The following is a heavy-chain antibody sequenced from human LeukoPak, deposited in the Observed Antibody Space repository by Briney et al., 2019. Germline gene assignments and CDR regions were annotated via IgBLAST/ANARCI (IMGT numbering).Heavy chain of an antibody. J-gene: IGHJ4*02. CDR2: INPNSGGS. V-gene: IGHV1-2*02. Sequence: ASVKVSCKASGYTFTDHYIHWVRQAPVPGLERLGWINPNSGGSNYAQKFQGRVTMTRDTSINSTFMDLSSLTSDDTAVYYCARGHDNTGYNYFDYWGQGTLVFVSS. D-gene: IGHD3-9*01. CDR3: ARGHDNTGYNYFDY. CDR1: GYTFTDHY.